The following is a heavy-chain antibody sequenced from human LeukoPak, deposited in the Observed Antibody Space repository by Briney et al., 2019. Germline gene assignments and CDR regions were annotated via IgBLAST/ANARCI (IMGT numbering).Heavy chain of an antibody. D-gene: IGHD3-10*01. CDR3: ARVKRGYYYGSGIKYYFDY. V-gene: IGHV4-34*01. CDR1: GGSFSGYY. CDR2: INHSGST. J-gene: IGHJ4*02. Sequence: SETLSLTCAVYGGSFSGYYWSWIRQPPGKGLEWIGEINHSGSTNYNPSLKSRVTISVDTSKNQFSLKLSSVTAADTAVYYCARVKRGYYYGSGIKYYFDYWGQGTLVTVSS.